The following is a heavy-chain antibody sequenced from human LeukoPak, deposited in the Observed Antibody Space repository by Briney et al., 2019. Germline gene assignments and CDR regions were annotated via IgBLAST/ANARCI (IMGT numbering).Heavy chain of an antibody. V-gene: IGHV4-39*01. CDR2: IYYSGST. J-gene: IGHJ5*02. Sequence: SETLSLTCTVSGGSISSSSYYWGWIRQPPGKGLEWIGSIYYSGSTYYNPSLKSRVTISVDTSKNQFSLKLSSVTAADTAVYYCARPLGITGTDWFDPWGQGTLVTASS. CDR3: ARPLGITGTDWFDP. CDR1: GGSISSSSYY. D-gene: IGHD1-20*01.